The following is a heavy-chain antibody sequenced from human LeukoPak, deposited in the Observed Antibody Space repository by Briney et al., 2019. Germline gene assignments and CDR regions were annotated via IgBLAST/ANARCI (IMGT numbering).Heavy chain of an antibody. D-gene: IGHD2-2*01. Sequence: GGSLRLSCTASGFSFSNYNMNWVRQAPGKGLEWVSYITYSSDTIYYADSVKGRFTISRDNAKNSLYLQMNNLRAEDTAMYYCARGPTSWTRDYMDVWGKGTTVTVSS. J-gene: IGHJ6*03. V-gene: IGHV3-48*01. CDR1: GFSFSNYN. CDR2: ITYSSDTI. CDR3: ARGPTSWTRDYMDV.